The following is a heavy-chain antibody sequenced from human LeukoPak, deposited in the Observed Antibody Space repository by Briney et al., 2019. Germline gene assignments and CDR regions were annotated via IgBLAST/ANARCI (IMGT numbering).Heavy chain of an antibody. V-gene: IGHV1-2*02. CDR1: GYTFTGYY. Sequence: ASVKVSCKASGYTFTGYYMHWVRQAPGQGLEWMGWINPNSGGTNYAQKFQGRVTMTRDTSISTAYMELSRLRSDDTAVYYCARWSMVRGVITGNSDYWGQGTLVTVSP. CDR3: ARWSMVRGVITGNSDY. D-gene: IGHD3-10*01. CDR2: INPNSGGT. J-gene: IGHJ4*02.